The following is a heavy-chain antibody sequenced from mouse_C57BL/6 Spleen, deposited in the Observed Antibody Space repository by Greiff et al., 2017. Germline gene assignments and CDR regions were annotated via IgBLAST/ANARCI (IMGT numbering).Heavy chain of an antibody. CDR2: ISSGGDYI. CDR1: GFTFSSYA. CDR3: TRDQLTGKAMDY. J-gene: IGHJ4*01. Sequence: EVKVEESGEGLVKPGGSLKLSCAASGFTFSSYAMSWVRQTPEKRLEWVAYISSGGDYIYYADTVKGRFTISRDNARNTLYLQMSSLKSEDTAMYYCTRDQLTGKAMDYWGQGTSVTVSS. V-gene: IGHV5-9-1*02. D-gene: IGHD4-1*01.